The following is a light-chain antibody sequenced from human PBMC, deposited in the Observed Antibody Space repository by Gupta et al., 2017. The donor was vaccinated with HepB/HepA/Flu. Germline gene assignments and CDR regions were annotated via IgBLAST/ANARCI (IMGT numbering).Light chain of an antibody. CDR2: GKN. V-gene: IGLV3-19*01. CDR1: SLRSYY. J-gene: IGLJ2*01. CDR3: NSRDSSGNQLV. Sequence: SSALTQDPAVSVPLGQTVRITCQGDSLRSYYASWYQQKPGQAPVLVIYGKNNRPSGIPDRFSGSSSGNTASLTITGAQAEDEADYYCNSRDSSGNQLVFGGGTKLTVL.